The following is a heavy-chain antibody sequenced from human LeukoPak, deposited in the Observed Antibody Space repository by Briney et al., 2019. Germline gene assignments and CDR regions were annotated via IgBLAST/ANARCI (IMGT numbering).Heavy chain of an antibody. CDR1: GFTFSSYG. D-gene: IGHD2-15*01. V-gene: IGHV3-33*06. J-gene: IGHJ4*02. Sequence: GRSLRLSCAASGFTFSSYGMHWVRQAPGKGLEWVAVIWYDGSNKYYADSVKGRFTISRDNSKNTLYLQMNSLRAEDMAVYYCAKDPCSGGSCYSADYWGQGTLVTVSS. CDR3: AKDPCSGGSCYSADY. CDR2: IWYDGSNK.